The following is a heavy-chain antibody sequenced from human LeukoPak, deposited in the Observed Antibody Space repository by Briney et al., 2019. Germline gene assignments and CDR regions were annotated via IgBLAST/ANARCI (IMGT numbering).Heavy chain of an antibody. D-gene: IGHD4-11*01. CDR1: GFTFSSNA. V-gene: IGHV3-23*01. CDR2: ISGSARST. Sequence: GGSLRLSCAASGFTFSSNAMSWVRQTPGKGLEWVSGISGSARSTYYADSVKGRFTISRDNSKNTLYLQMNSLRAEDTAIYYCANPPTVTSFHYWGQGTLVTVSS. J-gene: IGHJ4*02. CDR3: ANPPTVTSFHY.